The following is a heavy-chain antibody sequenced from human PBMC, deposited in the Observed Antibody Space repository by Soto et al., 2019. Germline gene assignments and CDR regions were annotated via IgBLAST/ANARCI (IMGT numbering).Heavy chain of an antibody. CDR2: IYYSGST. CDR3: ARTTMVRGVITLNYQPIFDY. D-gene: IGHD3-10*01. V-gene: IGHV4-31*03. J-gene: IGHJ4*02. CDR1: GGSISSGGSY. Sequence: SETLSLTCTVSGGSISSGGSYWSWILHQKWTGLEWIGYIYYSGSTYYNPSLKSRVTISVDTSKNQFSLKLSSVTAADTAVYYCARTTMVRGVITLNYQPIFDYWGQGTLVTVSS.